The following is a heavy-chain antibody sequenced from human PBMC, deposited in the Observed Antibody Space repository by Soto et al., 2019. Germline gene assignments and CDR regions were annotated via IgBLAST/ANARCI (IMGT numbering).Heavy chain of an antibody. CDR1: GGTFNRHA. CDR2: ISFDGKNK. V-gene: IGHV3-30*04. Sequence: GGSLRLSCAVSGGTFNRHAINWVRQAPDKGLEWVAVISFDGKNKYYGDSVEGRFTVSRENFNNTVYLQMNSLRGEDTAVYFCARDRWEQAPPRYYYGMDVWGQGTTVTVSS. D-gene: IGHD1-26*01. CDR3: ARDRWEQAPPRYYYGMDV. J-gene: IGHJ6*02.